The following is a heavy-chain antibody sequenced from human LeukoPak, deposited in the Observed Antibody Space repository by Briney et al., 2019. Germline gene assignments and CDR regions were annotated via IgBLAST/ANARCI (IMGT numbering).Heavy chain of an antibody. CDR2: ISAYNGNT. J-gene: IGHJ5*02. D-gene: IGHD6-6*01. Sequence: ASVKVSCKASGYTFSIYGISWVRRAPGQGLKRMGWISAYNGNTNYAQRFQGRITMTTDTSTSTAYMELRSLRSDDPAVYYCARDQGEEYSSSRFDHRGQGTLVTVSS. CDR1: GYTFSIYG. CDR3: ARDQGEEYSSSRFDH. V-gene: IGHV1-18*01.